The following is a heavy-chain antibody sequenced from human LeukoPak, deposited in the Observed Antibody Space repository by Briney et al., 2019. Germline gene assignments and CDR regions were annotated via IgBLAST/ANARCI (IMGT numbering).Heavy chain of an antibody. CDR3: ARLDILVPRAVEWFDP. CDR2: ISSTGTT. CDR1: GGSITGSH. J-gene: IGHJ5*02. Sequence: SETLSLTCTVSGGSITGSHWSWLRQSAGKGLEWLGRISSTGTTDYSPSLKGRATMSLDTSKNQFSLSLTSVTAADTAVYYCARLDILVPRAVEWFDPWGQGTLVIVSS. D-gene: IGHD3-9*01. V-gene: IGHV4-4*07.